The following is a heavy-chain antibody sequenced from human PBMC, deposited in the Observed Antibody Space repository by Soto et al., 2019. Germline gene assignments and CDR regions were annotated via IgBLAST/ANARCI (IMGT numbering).Heavy chain of an antibody. CDR3: ARVYYYDSSGYRIESPPAADYYFDY. CDR2: IYYSGSP. CDR1: GGSISSYY. V-gene: IGHV4-59*01. Sequence: PSETLSLTCTVSGGSISSYYWSWIRQPPGKGLEWIGYIYYSGSPNYNPSLKSRVTISIDTSKNQFSLKLSPVTAADTAVYYCARVYYYDSSGYRIESPPAADYYFDYWGQGTLVTVSS. D-gene: IGHD3-22*01. J-gene: IGHJ4*02.